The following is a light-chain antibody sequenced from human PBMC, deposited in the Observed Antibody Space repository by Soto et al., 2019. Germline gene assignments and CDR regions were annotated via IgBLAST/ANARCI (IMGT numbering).Light chain of an antibody. CDR2: DVF. V-gene: IGKV3-11*01. CDR1: QSVGNS. CDR3: QQRGAWPLT. J-gene: IGKJ4*01. Sequence: EIVLTQSPATLSLSPGESATLSCRASQSVGNSLAWYQQKPCQAPRLLIWDVFNRATGIPARFSGSGSGTAFTLTISSLEPEDFVLYYCQQRGAWPLTFGGGTRVEIK.